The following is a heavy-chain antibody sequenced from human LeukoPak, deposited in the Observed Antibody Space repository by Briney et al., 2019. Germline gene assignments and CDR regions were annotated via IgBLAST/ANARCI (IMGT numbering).Heavy chain of an antibody. D-gene: IGHD3-22*01. CDR1: GGSISSGSYY. CDR2: IYTSGST. J-gene: IGHJ4*02. Sequence: PSETLSHTCTVSGGSISSGSYYWSWIRQPAGKGLEWIGRIYTSGSTNYNPSLKSRVTISVDTSKNQFSLKLSSVTAADTAVYYCATGWVITGENWGQGTLVTVSS. V-gene: IGHV4-61*02. CDR3: ATGWVITGEN.